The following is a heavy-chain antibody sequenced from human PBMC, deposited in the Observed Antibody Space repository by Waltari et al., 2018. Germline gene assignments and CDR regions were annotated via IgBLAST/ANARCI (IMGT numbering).Heavy chain of an antibody. CDR1: GFTVNNNY. CDR2: IFSGGNT. Sequence: EVQLVESGGGLIQPGGSLRVSCAASGFTVNNNYMIWVRQAPGKGLEWVSLIFSGGNTVYADSVRGRFTISRDSSKNTLDLQMNSLRTEDTAVYYCASSPKEGYWGQGTLVTVSS. V-gene: IGHV3-53*01. J-gene: IGHJ4*02. CDR3: ASSPKEGY.